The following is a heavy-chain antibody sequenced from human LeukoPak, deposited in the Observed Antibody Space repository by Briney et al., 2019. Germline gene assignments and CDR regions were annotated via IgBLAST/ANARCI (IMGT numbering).Heavy chain of an antibody. V-gene: IGHV3-21*01. J-gene: IGHJ4*02. CDR2: ISSSGSYI. CDR1: GFTFSSYS. CDR3: ARDSVVAAPNRFDY. Sequence: GGSLRLSCAASGFTFSSYSMNWVRQAPGKGLEWVSSISSSGSYIFYADSLKGRFTISRDNNKNSLYLQMSSLRAEDTAVYYCARDSVVAAPNRFDYWGQGTLVTVSS. D-gene: IGHD6-13*01.